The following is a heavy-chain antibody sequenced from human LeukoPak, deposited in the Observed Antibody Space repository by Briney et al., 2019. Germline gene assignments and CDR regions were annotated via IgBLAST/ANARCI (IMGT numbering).Heavy chain of an antibody. CDR3: ARVGYCSSTSCSFFDY. D-gene: IGHD2-2*03. Sequence: AGGSLRLSCAASGFTFDDYGMSWVRQAPGKGLEWVSGINWNGGSTGYADSVKGRFTISRDNAKNSPYLQMNSLRAEDTALYYCARVGYCSSTSCSFFDYWGQGTLVTVSS. V-gene: IGHV3-20*04. J-gene: IGHJ4*02. CDR1: GFTFDDYG. CDR2: INWNGGST.